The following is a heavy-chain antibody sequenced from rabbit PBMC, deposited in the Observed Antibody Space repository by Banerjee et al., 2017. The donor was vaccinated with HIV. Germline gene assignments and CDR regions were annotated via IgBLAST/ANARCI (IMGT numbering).Heavy chain of an antibody. CDR1: GLDFSSRYW. Sequence: QEQLEESGGDLVKPEGSLTLTCTASGLDFSSRYWICWVRQAPGKGLEWVACIASGSDGTTRYASWAKGRFTISKTSSTTVTLQMTSLTVADTATYFCARGDWIYVFNLWGPGTLVTVS. J-gene: IGHJ4*01. D-gene: IGHD2-1*01. CDR2: IASGSDGTT. V-gene: IGHV1S45*01. CDR3: ARGDWIYVFNL.